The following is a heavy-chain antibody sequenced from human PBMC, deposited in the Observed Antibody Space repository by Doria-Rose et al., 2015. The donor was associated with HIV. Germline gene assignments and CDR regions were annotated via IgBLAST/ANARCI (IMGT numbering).Heavy chain of an antibody. Sequence: QVQLVQSGPVLVKPTETLTLTCTVSGVSLSSPGMGVSWIRQPPGKVLEWLAYIFSDDERSYITSLKSRLTISRGTSKSQAVLTMTDMDPVDTATYYCARIKSSRWYHKYYFDFWGQGTLVIVSA. CDR3: ARIKSSRWYHKYYFDF. CDR2: IFSDDER. CDR1: GVSLSSPGMG. V-gene: IGHV2-26*01. D-gene: IGHD6-13*01. J-gene: IGHJ4*02.